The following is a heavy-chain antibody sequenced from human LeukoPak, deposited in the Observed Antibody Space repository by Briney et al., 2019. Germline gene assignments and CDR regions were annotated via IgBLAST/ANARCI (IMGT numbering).Heavy chain of an antibody. D-gene: IGHD3-16*01. Sequence: GGSLRLSCAASGFTFSDSWLSWVRQAPGKGLEWVANMNQDGSAKDYVDSVKGRFTISRDNARNSLYLQMSSLRAEDTAVYYCATYTHWVAGDVWGQGTTVTVSS. J-gene: IGHJ6*02. CDR3: ATYTHWVAGDV. V-gene: IGHV3-7*01. CDR2: MNQDGSAK. CDR1: GFTFSDSW.